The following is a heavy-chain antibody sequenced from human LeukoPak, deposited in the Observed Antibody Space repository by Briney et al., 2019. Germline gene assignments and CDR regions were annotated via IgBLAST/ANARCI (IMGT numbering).Heavy chain of an antibody. CDR1: GFTFSNAW. CDR2: IKSKTDGGTT. J-gene: IGHJ4*02. Sequence: GGSLRLSCAASGFTFSNAWMSWVRQAPGKGLEWVGRIKSKTDGGTTDYAAPVKGRFTISRDDSKNTLYLQMNSLKTEDTAVYYCTTDTPPLGYCSSTSCFDYWGQGTLVTVSS. V-gene: IGHV3-15*01. CDR3: TTDTPPLGYCSSTSCFDY. D-gene: IGHD2-2*01.